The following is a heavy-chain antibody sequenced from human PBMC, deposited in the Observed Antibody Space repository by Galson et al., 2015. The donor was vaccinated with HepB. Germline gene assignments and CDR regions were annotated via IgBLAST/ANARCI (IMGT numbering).Heavy chain of an antibody. CDR3: ARGPSWRVQWLVPNY. CDR2: ISYDGSNK. Sequence: SLRLSCAASGFTFSSYAMHWVRQAPGKGLEWVAVISYDGSNKYYADSVKGRFTISRDNSKNTLYLQMNSLRAEDTAVYYCARGPSWRVQWLVPNYWGQGTLVTVSS. J-gene: IGHJ4*02. CDR1: GFTFSSYA. V-gene: IGHV3-30-3*01. D-gene: IGHD6-19*01.